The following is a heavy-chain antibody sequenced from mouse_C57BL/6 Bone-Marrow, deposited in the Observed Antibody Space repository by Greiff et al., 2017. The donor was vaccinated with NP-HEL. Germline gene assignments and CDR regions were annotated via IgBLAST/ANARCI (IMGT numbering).Heavy chain of an antibody. J-gene: IGHJ4*01. D-gene: IGHD1-1*01. CDR2: IYPRSGNT. Sequence: VQLQQSGAELARPGASVKLSCKASGYTFTSYGISWVKQRTGQGLEWIGEIYPRSGNTYYNEQFKGKATLTADKSSSTAYRELRSLTSEDSAVYFCARRDYGSSYDAMDYWGQGTSVTVSS. CDR3: ARRDYGSSYDAMDY. V-gene: IGHV1-81*01. CDR1: GYTFTSYG.